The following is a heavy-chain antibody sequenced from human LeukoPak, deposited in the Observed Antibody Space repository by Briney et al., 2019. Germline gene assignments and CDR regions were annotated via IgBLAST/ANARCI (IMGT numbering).Heavy chain of an antibody. Sequence: PGGSLRLSCAASGFTFSSYSMNWVRQAPGKGLEWVSSISNSSSYIYYADSVKGRFTISRDNAKNSLYLQMNSLRAEDTAVHYCARHGSGSFHYYFDYWGQGTLVTVSS. CDR3: ARHGSGSFHYYFDY. CDR1: GFTFSSYS. J-gene: IGHJ4*02. D-gene: IGHD3-10*01. V-gene: IGHV3-21*01. CDR2: ISNSSSYI.